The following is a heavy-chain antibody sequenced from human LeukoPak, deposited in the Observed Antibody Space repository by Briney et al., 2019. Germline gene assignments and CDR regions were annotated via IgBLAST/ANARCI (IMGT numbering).Heavy chain of an antibody. CDR3: ARGVAARPVGY. D-gene: IGHD6-6*01. V-gene: IGHV3-74*01. CDR2: INTDGSST. CDR1: GFTFSSYW. Sequence: HPGGSLRLSCAASGFTFSSYWMHWVRQAPGKGLVWVSRINTDGSSTSYADSVKGRFTISRDNAKNTLYLQMNSLRAEDTAVYYCARGVAARPVGYWGQGTLVTVSS. J-gene: IGHJ4*02.